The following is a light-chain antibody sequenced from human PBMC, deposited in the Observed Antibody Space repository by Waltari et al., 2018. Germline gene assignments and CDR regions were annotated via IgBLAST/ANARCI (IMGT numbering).Light chain of an antibody. V-gene: IGKV3-20*01. CDR1: QSVGNNY. CDR3: QQYATSPLT. CDR2: GAS. J-gene: IGKJ4*01. Sequence: EIVLTLSPGTLSLSPGERATLTCRASQSVGNNYLAWYQKKGGQAPRLLIYGASGRATGIPDRFSGSGSGTDFTLTISRLEPEDFAVYYCQQYATSPLTFGGGTKVEI.